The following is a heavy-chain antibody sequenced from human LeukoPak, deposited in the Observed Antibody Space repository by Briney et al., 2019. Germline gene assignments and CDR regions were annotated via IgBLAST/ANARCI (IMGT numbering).Heavy chain of an antibody. CDR1: GGSISGYY. Sequence: SETLSLTCTVSGGSISGYYWSWIRQPPGKGLEWIGEINHSGSTNYNPSLKSRVTISVDTSKNQFSLKLSSVTAADTAVYYCARHRKELLWFGELLCYFDYWGQGTLVTVSS. J-gene: IGHJ4*02. V-gene: IGHV4-34*01. CDR3: ARHRKELLWFGELLCYFDY. D-gene: IGHD3-10*01. CDR2: INHSGST.